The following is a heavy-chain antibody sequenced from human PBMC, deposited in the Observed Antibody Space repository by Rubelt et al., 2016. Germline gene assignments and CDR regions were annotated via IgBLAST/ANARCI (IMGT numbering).Heavy chain of an antibody. Sequence: QVQLQESGPGLVKPSQTLSLTCTVSGGSISSGGYYWSWIRQHPGKGLEWIGEINHSGTTNYNPSLKSRVTISVDTSKNQFSLNLNSVSAADTAVYYCARGYLSGWGFFDLWGRGTLLTVSS. CDR1: GGSISSGGYY. J-gene: IGHJ2*01. CDR3: ARGYLSGWGFFDL. D-gene: IGHD6-19*01. CDR2: INHSGTT. V-gene: IGHV4-31*03.